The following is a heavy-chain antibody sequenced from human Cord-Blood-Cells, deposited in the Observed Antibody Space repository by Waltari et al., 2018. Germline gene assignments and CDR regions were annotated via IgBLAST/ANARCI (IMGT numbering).Heavy chain of an antibody. V-gene: IGHV4-30-4*01. Sequence: QVQLQESGPGLVKPSQTLSLTCTVSGGSISSGDYYWSWILQPPGKGLEWIGYIYYSGSTYYNPPLKSRVTISVDTSKNQFSLKLSSVTAADTAVYYCARTTVTTGAFDIWGQGTMVTVSS. CDR1: GGSISSGDYY. CDR3: ARTTVTTGAFDI. J-gene: IGHJ3*02. D-gene: IGHD4-17*01. CDR2: IYYSGST.